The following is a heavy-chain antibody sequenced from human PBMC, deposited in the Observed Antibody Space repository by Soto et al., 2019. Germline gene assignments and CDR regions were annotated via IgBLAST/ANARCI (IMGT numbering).Heavy chain of an antibody. V-gene: IGHV3-23*01. D-gene: IGHD5-12*01. CDR1: GFTFSSHG. CDR3: VRDGQYRTDGFVI. CDR2: LSRGGGST. J-gene: IGHJ3*02. Sequence: EAQLLESGGDLVQPGGSLRLSCAASGFTFSSHGMGWVRQAPGKGLEWISGLSRGGGSTYYADSLKGRFTISRDNSKETMDLIMNSLRVENMAVYYCVRDGQYRTDGFVIWGQGTMVTVPS.